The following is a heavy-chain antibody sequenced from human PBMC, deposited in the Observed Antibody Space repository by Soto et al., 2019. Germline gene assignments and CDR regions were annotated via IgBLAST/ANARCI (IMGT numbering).Heavy chain of an antibody. CDR1: GFTFSSYS. CDR2: ISGSGGST. Sequence: PGGSLRLSCAASGFTFSSYSMNWVRQAPGKGLEWVSGISGSGGSTYYADSVKGRFTISRDNSKNTLYLQMNSLRAEDTAVYYCAKTFSGRPVDPFDYWGQRTLVTVSS. V-gene: IGHV3-23*01. CDR3: AKTFSGRPVDPFDY. D-gene: IGHD3-16*01. J-gene: IGHJ4*02.